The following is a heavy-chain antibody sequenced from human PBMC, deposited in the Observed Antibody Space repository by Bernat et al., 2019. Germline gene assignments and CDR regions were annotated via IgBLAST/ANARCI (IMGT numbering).Heavy chain of an antibody. V-gene: IGHV3-15*01. Sequence: EVQLVESGGGLVKPGGSLRLSCVASGFTFSNAWMSWVRQAPGKGLEWVGRIKSKTDGGTTDYAAPVKGRFTISRDDSKNTLYLQMNSLKTEDTAVYYCTSMVQGTNYYYYMDVWGKGTTVTVSS. CDR2: IKSKTDGGTT. D-gene: IGHD3-10*01. CDR3: TSMVQGTNYYYYMDV. CDR1: GFTFSNAW. J-gene: IGHJ6*03.